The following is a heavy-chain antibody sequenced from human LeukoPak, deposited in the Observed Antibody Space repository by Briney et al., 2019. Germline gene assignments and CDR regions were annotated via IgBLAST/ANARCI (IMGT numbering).Heavy chain of an antibody. D-gene: IGHD5-12*01. CDR2: INAGNGNT. V-gene: IGHV1-3*01. Sequence: ASVKVSCKASGYTFTSYAMHWVRQAPGQRLEWMGWINAGNGNTKYSQKFQGRVTMTRDTSTSTVYMELSSLRSEDTAVYYCAREPASGYDSPVYYYYGMDVWGQGTTVTVSS. CDR1: GYTFTSYA. CDR3: AREPASGYDSPVYYYYGMDV. J-gene: IGHJ6*02.